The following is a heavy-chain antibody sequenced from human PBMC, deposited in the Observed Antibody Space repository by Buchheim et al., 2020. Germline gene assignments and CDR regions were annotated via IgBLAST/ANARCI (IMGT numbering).Heavy chain of an antibody. V-gene: IGHV3-30*18. CDR3: AKDWANSGMDV. J-gene: IGHJ6*02. D-gene: IGHD3-16*01. CDR1: GFPFRPYG. Sequence: QVQLVESGGGVVQPGRSLRLSCVVSGFPFRPYGMYWVRQAPGKGLEWLAVILYDGNNKYYADSVKGRLTHYRDNSKNTLYLQIHSLRADDTAVYYSAKDWANSGMDVWGQGTT. CDR2: ILYDGNNK.